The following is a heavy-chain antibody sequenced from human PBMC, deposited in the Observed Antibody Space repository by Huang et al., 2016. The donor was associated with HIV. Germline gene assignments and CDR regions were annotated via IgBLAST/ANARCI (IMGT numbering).Heavy chain of an antibody. V-gene: IGHV4-4*07. J-gene: IGHJ3*02. Sequence: QVQLQESGPGLVKPSETLSLSCTVSGGSISSYYWSWIRQPAGKGLEWIGRIYTSGSTNYNPSLKSRVTMSVDTSKNQFSLKVSSVTAADTAVYYCARDGSSRWNQVAAFDIWGQGTMVTVSS. CDR3: ARDGSSRWNQVAAFDI. CDR1: GGSISSYY. D-gene: IGHD6-13*01. CDR2: IYTSGST.